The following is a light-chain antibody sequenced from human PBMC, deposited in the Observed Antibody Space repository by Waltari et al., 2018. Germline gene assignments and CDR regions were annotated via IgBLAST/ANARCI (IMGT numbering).Light chain of an antibody. CDR1: QSISTW. Sequence: IQMTQSPSTLSASVGGRVTITCRSSQSISTWFAWYQQKPGKAPKLLIYKASNLTRVVPSRFSGSGSGTEFTLTISSLQPYDFATDCCQQYNTYFGQGTKLEIK. CDR2: KAS. CDR3: QQYNTY. V-gene: IGKV1-5*03. J-gene: IGKJ2*01.